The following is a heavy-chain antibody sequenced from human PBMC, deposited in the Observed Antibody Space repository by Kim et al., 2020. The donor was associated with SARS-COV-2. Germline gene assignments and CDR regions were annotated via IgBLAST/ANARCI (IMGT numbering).Heavy chain of an antibody. CDR3: AKAWEVRGVKYWYFDL. Sequence: GGSLRLSCAASGFTFSSYAMSWVRQAPGKGLEWVSAISGSGGSTYYADSVKGRFTISRDNSKNTLYLQMNSLRAEDTAVYYCAKAWEVRGVKYWYFDLWGRGTLVTVSS. V-gene: IGHV3-23*01. J-gene: IGHJ2*01. D-gene: IGHD3-10*01. CDR2: ISGSGGST. CDR1: GFTFSSYA.